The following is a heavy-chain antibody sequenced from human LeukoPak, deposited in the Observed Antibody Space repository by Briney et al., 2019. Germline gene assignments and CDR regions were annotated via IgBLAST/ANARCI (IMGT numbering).Heavy chain of an antibody. CDR1: GFTFSSYG. D-gene: IGHD2-2*01. CDR3: AKGGVPVVSPAVN. CDR2: ISYDGSNK. V-gene: IGHV3-30*18. J-gene: IGHJ4*02. Sequence: GGSLRLSCAASGFTFSSYGMHWVRQAPGEGLEWVAVISYDGSNKYYADSVKGRFTISRDNSKNTLYLQMNSLRAEDTAVYYCAKGGVPVVSPAVNWGQGTLVTVSS.